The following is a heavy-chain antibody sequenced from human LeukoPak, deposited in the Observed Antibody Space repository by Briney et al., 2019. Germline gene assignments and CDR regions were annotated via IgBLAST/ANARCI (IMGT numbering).Heavy chain of an antibody. CDR3: ARRTYIAARPIYYYYYYMDV. D-gene: IGHD6-6*01. V-gene: IGHV1-8*01. CDR1: GYTFTSYD. J-gene: IGHJ6*03. Sequence: WASVKVSCKASGYTFTSYDINWVRQATGQGLEWMGWMNPNSGNTGYAQKFQGRVTMTRNTSISTAYMELGSLRSEDTAVYYCARRTYIAARPIYYYYYYMDVWGKGTTVTVSS. CDR2: MNPNSGNT.